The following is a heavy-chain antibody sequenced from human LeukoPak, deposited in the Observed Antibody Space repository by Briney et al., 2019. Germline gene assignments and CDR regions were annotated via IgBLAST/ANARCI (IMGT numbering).Heavy chain of an antibody. V-gene: IGHV3-23*01. CDR3: ARDGVTMVRGVIIHDAFDI. CDR2: ISTGGDRA. J-gene: IGHJ3*02. D-gene: IGHD3-10*01. Sequence: GGSLRLSCAASGFTFSNYAMDWVRQAPGKGLEWVSAISTGGDRAYYADSVKGRFTTSRDNSRNTLYLQLNSLRAEDTAVYYCARDGVTMVRGVIIHDAFDIWGQGTMVTVSS. CDR1: GFTFSNYA.